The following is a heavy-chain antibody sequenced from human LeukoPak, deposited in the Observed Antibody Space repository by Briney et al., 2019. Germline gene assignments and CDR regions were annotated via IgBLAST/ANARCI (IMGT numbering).Heavy chain of an antibody. CDR3: ARDPLRIYDSSGYYTDY. J-gene: IGHJ4*02. D-gene: IGHD3-22*01. CDR2: IIPIFGTA. V-gene: IGHV1-69*13. Sequence: SVKVSCKASGYTFTSYYMHWVRQAPGQGLEWMGGIIPIFGTANYAQKFQGRVTITADESTSTAYMELSSLRSEDTAVYYCARDPLRIYDSSGYYTDYWGQGTLVTVSS. CDR1: GYTFTSYY.